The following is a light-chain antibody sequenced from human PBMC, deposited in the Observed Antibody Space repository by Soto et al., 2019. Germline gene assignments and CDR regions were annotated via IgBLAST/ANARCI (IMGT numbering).Light chain of an antibody. Sequence: DIQLTPSPSFLSASVGDRVTISCRASQAISSYLAWYQQKPGKAPKLLIYAASSLQSGVPSRFSGSGSGTEFTLTISSLQPEDFATYYCQQLKTYPLTFGGWTKVEIK. J-gene: IGKJ4*01. CDR1: QAISSY. CDR3: QQLKTYPLT. V-gene: IGKV1-9*01. CDR2: AAS.